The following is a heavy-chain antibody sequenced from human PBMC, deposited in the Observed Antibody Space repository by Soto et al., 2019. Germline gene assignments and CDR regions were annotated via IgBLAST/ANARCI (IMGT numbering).Heavy chain of an antibody. CDR2: INHSGST. CDR3: ARVRRPDCSSTSCTPYYYYMDV. D-gene: IGHD2-2*01. V-gene: IGHV4-34*01. J-gene: IGHJ6*03. Sequence: SETLSLTCAVYGGSFSGYYWSWIRQPPGKGLEWIGEINHSGSTNYNPSLKSRVTISVDTSKNQFSLKLSSVTAADTAVYYCARVRRPDCSSTSCTPYYYYMDVWGKGTTVTVSS. CDR1: GGSFSGYY.